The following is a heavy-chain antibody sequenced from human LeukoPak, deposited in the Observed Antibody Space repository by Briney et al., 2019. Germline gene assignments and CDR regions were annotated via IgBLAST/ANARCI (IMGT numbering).Heavy chain of an antibody. CDR3: AKGGDDYTTYYYMDV. V-gene: IGHV3-23*01. J-gene: IGHJ6*03. CDR1: GFPFTTYA. Sequence: GGSLRLSCAASGFPFTTYALTWVRQGPGKGLERVSSISGSGGSTFYADSVKGRFTISRDNSKNTLYLRMNGLRAEDTAVYYCAKGGDDYTTYYYMDVWGKGTTVTVSS. CDR2: ISGSGGST. D-gene: IGHD4-11*01.